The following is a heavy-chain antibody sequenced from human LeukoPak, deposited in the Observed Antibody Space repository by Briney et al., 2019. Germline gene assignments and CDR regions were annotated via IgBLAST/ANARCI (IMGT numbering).Heavy chain of an antibody. D-gene: IGHD2-15*01. Sequence: GSLRLSCAASGFTFSDYYMSWIRQAPGKGLEWVSYISSSGSTVYYADSVKGRFTISRDNAKNSLYLQMNSLRAEDTAVYYCARDNCSGGSCYNPWGQGTLVTVSS. J-gene: IGHJ5*02. CDR3: ARDNCSGGSCYNP. CDR2: ISSSGSTV. V-gene: IGHV3-11*01. CDR1: GFTFSDYY.